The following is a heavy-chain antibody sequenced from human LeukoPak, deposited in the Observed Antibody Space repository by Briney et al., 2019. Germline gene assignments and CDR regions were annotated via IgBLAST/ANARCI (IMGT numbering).Heavy chain of an antibody. CDR3: ARAVSEYSGYDERLRFDY. CDR1: GGSISSYY. Sequence: PSETLSLTCTVSGGSISSYYWSWIRQPPGKGLEWIGYIYYSGSTNYNPSLKSRVTISVDTSKNQFSLKLSSVTAADTAVYYCARAVSEYSGYDERLRFDYWGQGTLVTVSS. V-gene: IGHV4-59*12. J-gene: IGHJ4*02. CDR2: IYYSGST. D-gene: IGHD5-12*01.